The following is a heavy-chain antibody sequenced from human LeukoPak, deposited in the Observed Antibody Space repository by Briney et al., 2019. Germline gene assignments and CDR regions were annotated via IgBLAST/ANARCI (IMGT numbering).Heavy chain of an antibody. CDR1: GFTVSNKY. Sequence: GGSLRLSCAASGFTVSNKYMTWVRQAPGKGLEWVSLIYSDGRTYYANSVKGRCTISRDNSKNTLYLQMNSLRAEDTAVYYCAKDLEDYGDYGVGGNFDYWGQGTLVTVSS. V-gene: IGHV3-53*01. D-gene: IGHD4-17*01. J-gene: IGHJ4*02. CDR3: AKDLEDYGDYGVGGNFDY. CDR2: IYSDGRT.